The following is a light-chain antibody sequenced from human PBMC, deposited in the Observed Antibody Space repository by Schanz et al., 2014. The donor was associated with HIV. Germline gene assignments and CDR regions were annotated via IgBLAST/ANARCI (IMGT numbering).Light chain of an antibody. Sequence: EIVLTQSPGSLSLSPGGRATLSCGASQRLSSSYLAWYQQKRDQPPRLVIYATSTRAAGIPDRFSGTGSGTEFTLTISSLQPADFATYYCLQNHIYPWTLGQGTKVEVK. CDR2: ATS. CDR3: LQNHIYPWT. J-gene: IGKJ1*01. CDR1: QRLSSSY. V-gene: IGKV3-20*01.